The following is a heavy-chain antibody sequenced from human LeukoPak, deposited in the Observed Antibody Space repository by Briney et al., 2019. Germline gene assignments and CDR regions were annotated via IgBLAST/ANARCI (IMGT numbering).Heavy chain of an antibody. CDR1: GYTFTSYA. Sequence: ASVKVSCKASGYTFTSYAMHWVRQAPGQRLEWMGWINAGNGNTKYSQKFQGRVTNTRDTSASTAYMELSSLRSEDTAVYYCAREVSYYDILTGYGGYYFDYWAREPWSPSPQ. CDR3: AREVSYYDILTGYGGYYFDY. CDR2: INAGNGNT. J-gene: IGHJ4*02. V-gene: IGHV1-3*01. D-gene: IGHD3-9*01.